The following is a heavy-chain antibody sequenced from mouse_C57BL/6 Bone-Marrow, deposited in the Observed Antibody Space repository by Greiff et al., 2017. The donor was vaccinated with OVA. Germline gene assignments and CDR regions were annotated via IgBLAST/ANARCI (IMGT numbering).Heavy chain of an antibody. CDR1: FSPFTSYW. CDR2: IDPNSGGT. D-gene: IGHD2-5*01. V-gene: IGHV1-72*01. CDR3: ASSYSNYGAWYFDV. Sequence: LSFPSSFSPFTSYWMPWLKQRPGRGLEWIGRIDPNSGGTKYNEKFKSKATLTVDKPSSTAYMQLSSLTSEDSAVYYCASSYSNYGAWYFDVWGTGTTVTVSS. J-gene: IGHJ1*03.